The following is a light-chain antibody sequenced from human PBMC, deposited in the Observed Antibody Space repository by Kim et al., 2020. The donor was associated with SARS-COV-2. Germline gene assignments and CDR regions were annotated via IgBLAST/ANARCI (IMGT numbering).Light chain of an antibody. V-gene: IGKV3-11*01. CDR1: QSVSRS. J-gene: IGKJ4*01. Sequence: LSPGERATLSCRASQSVSRSLAWYQQKPGQAPRLLMFDASSRATNIPARFSGSGSGTDFTLTISSLEPEDFAVYYCQQRSCWPFTFGGGTKVDIK. CDR2: DAS. CDR3: QQRSCWPFT.